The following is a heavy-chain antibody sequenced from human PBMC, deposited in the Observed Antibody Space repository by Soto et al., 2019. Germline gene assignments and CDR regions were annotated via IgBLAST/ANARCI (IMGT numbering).Heavy chain of an antibody. J-gene: IGHJ4*02. V-gene: IGHV3-30*02. Sequence: GGPLRLSGRSSGVACMTYVVNWVRQVPGKGLEWVANINDRGSNAVYADSVKGRFTISRDNSKNTLYLQMNSLRAEDTAVYYCAKVMDSGSYLLDYWGQGTPVTVSS. CDR2: INDRGSNA. D-gene: IGHD1-26*01. CDR3: AKVMDSGSYLLDY. CDR1: GVACMTYV.